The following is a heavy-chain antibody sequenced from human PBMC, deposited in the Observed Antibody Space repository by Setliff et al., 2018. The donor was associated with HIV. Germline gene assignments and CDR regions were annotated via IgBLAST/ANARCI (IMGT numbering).Heavy chain of an antibody. Sequence: LETLSLTCTVSGGSISSSSYYWGWVRQPPGKGLEWIGSMYYSGSTYYTPSLKSRITISLDTSKNQFSLRMRSVTAADTAVYYCARVFVDSAVLRVLEYYFDSWGRGTLVTVSS. D-gene: IGHD5-18*01. CDR2: MYYSGST. CDR1: GGSISSSSYY. CDR3: ARVFVDSAVLRVLEYYFDS. J-gene: IGHJ4*02. V-gene: IGHV4-39*07.